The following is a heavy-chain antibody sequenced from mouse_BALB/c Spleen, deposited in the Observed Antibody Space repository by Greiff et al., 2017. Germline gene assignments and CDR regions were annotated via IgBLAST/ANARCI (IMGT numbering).Heavy chain of an antibody. CDR1: GYAFSSSW. V-gene: IGHV1-82*01. D-gene: IGHD2-4*01. J-gene: IGHJ4*01. Sequence: VQLQQSGPELVKPGASVKISCKASGYAFSSSWMNWVKQRPGQGLEWIGRIYPGDGDTNYNGKFKGKATLTADKSSSTAYMQLSSLTSVDSAVYFCGMITTRGPMDYWGQGTSVTVSS. CDR2: IYPGDGDT. CDR3: GMITTRGPMDY.